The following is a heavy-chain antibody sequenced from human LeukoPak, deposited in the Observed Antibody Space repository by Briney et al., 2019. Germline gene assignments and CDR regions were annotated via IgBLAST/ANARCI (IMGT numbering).Heavy chain of an antibody. CDR1: GGSITSSSYY. Sequence: PSETLSLTCTVSGGSITSSSYYWGWIRQPPGKGLEWIGSIYYSGSTYYNPSLKSRVTISVDTSRNQFSLKLISVTAAETSVYYCARLRDYHYYYMDVWGKGTTVTISS. CDR3: ARLRDYHYYYMDV. V-gene: IGHV4-39*01. J-gene: IGHJ6*03. CDR2: IYYSGST.